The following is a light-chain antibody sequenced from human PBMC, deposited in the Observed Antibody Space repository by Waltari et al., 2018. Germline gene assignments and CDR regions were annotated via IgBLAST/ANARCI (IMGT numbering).Light chain of an antibody. CDR3: QNHERLPAM. CDR1: QSISRY. CDR2: AAS. Sequence: ILLTQSPAPLSLSPAESATLSCRASQSISRYLAWYQQKPGQAPRLLIYAASSRATGIPDRFSGSGSGTDFSLTISRLEPEDFAVYYCQNHERLPAMFGQGTKVEIK. V-gene: IGKV3-20*01. J-gene: IGKJ1*01.